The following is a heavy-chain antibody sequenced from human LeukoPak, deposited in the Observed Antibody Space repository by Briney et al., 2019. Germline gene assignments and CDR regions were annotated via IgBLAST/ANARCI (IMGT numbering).Heavy chain of an antibody. D-gene: IGHD6-19*01. CDR2: INPNSGGT. V-gene: IGHV1-2*02. Sequence: ASVKVSCKASGYTFTGYYMHWVRQAPGQGLEWMGWINPNSGGTNYAQKFQGRATMTRDTSISTAYMELSRLRSDDTAVYYCARDLPQLSYSSGWYGDFDYWGQGTLVTVSS. J-gene: IGHJ4*02. CDR1: GYTFTGYY. CDR3: ARDLPQLSYSSGWYGDFDY.